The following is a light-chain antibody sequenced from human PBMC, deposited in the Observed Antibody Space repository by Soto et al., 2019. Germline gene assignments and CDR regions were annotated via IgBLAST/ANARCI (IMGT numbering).Light chain of an antibody. CDR2: KAS. V-gene: IGKV1-5*03. J-gene: IGKJ1*01. CDR3: QQYNSYPWT. Sequence: DIQMTQSPSTLSASVGDRVTTTCRASQSINSWLAWYQQKPGKAPNLLIYKASSLESGVPSRFSSSGSGTEFTLTISSLQPDDFATYYCQQYNSYPWTFGQGTKVDIK. CDR1: QSINSW.